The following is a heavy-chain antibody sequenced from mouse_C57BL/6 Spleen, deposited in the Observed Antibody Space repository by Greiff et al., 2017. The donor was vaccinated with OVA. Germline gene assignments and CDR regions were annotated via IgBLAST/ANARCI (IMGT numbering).Heavy chain of an antibody. V-gene: IGHV1-63*01. Sequence: QVQLKESGAELVRPGTSVKMSCKASGYTFTNYWIGWAKQRPGHGLEWIGDIYPGGGYTNYNEKFKGKATLTADKSSSTAYMQFSSLTSEDFAIYYCARVYYSNSYYAMDYWGQGTSVTVSS. CDR3: ARVYYSNSYYAMDY. D-gene: IGHD2-5*01. CDR1: GYTFTNYW. CDR2: IYPGGGYT. J-gene: IGHJ4*01.